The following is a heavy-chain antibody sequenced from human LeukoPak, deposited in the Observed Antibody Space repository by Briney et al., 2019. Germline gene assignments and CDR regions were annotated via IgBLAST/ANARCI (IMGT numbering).Heavy chain of an antibody. V-gene: IGHV3-64*01. D-gene: IGHD1-26*01. CDR3: AREDGGSGTY. CDR2: ISSNGGST. CDR1: GFTFSTYA. Sequence: PGGSLRLSCAASGFTFSTYAMHWVRQAPGKGLEYVSAISSNGGSTYYANSVKGRFTISRDNSKNTLYLQMGSLRAEDMAVYYCAREDGGSGTYWGQGTLVTVSS. J-gene: IGHJ4*02.